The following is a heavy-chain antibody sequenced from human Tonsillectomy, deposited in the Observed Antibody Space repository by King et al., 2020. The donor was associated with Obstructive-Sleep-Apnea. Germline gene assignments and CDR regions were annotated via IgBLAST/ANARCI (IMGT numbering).Heavy chain of an antibody. CDR2: IFYSGGT. J-gene: IGHJ3*02. Sequence: LQLQESGPGLVKPSETLSLMCTVSGDSISRSNYYWGWIRQPPGKGLEWIGSIFYSGGTYYNPSLKSRGTISVDTSKNQFSLKLTSVPAADTAVYYCARIQGAPLAFNIWGQGTMVTVSS. D-gene: IGHD1-26*01. V-gene: IGHV4-39*07. CDR3: ARIQGAPLAFNI. CDR1: GDSISRSNYY.